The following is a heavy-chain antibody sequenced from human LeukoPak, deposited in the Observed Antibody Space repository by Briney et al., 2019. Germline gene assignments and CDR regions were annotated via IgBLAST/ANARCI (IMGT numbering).Heavy chain of an antibody. CDR1: GFTFSSYG. D-gene: IGHD2-15*01. Sequence: GGSLRLSCAASGFTFSSYGMHWVRQAPGKGLEWVALIWYDGSDKYYADSVKGRFTISRDNSENTLYLQMNSLRAEDTAVYYCAKGYCSGGSCAHFDYWGQGTLVTVSS. J-gene: IGHJ4*02. CDR3: AKGYCSGGSCAHFDY. V-gene: IGHV3-33*06. CDR2: IWYDGSDK.